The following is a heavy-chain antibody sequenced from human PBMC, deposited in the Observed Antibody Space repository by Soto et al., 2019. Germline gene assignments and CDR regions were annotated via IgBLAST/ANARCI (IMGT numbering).Heavy chain of an antibody. J-gene: IGHJ4*02. D-gene: IGHD1-26*01. CDR3: TRISGSSGLFDY. CDR2: IDWDDDK. CDR1: GFSLSTSGMC. V-gene: IGHV2-70*11. Sequence: SGPTLVNPTQTLTLTCTFSGFSLSTSGMCVSWIRQPPGKALEWLARIDWDDDKYYSTSLKTRLTISKDTSKNQVVLTMTNMDPVDTATYCCTRISGSSGLFDYWGQGTLVTV.